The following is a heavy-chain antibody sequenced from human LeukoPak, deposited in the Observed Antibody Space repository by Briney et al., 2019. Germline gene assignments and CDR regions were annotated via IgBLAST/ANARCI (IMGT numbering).Heavy chain of an antibody. D-gene: IGHD2-8*01. V-gene: IGHV4-59*01. J-gene: IGHJ5*02. CDR1: GGSISSYY. Sequence: SSETLSLTCTVSGGSISSYYWSWIRQPPGKGLEWIGYIYYSGSTNYNPSLKSRVTISVDTSKNQFSLKLSSVTAADTAVYYCARESMVGSPWFDPWGQGTLVTVSS. CDR2: IYYSGST. CDR3: ARESMVGSPWFDP.